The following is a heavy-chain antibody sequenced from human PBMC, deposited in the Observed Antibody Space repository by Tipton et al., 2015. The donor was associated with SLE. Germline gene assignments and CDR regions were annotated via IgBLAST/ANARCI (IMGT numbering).Heavy chain of an antibody. J-gene: IGHJ4*02. CDR3: ARHYDSLTPFDY. Sequence: LRLSCSVAGYSISSAYYWGWIRQSPGKGLEWIGSIHQSGSTFYSSSLKSRVTISVDTSRNQFSLNLSSATAADTAVYYCARHYDSLTPFDYWGQGTLVTVSS. V-gene: IGHV4-38-2*02. CDR1: GYSISSAYY. D-gene: IGHD3-22*01. CDR2: IHQSGST.